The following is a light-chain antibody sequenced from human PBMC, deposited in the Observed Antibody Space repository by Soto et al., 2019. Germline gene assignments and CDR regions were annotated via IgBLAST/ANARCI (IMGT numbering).Light chain of an antibody. CDR2: SAS. V-gene: IGLV7-43*01. CDR1: TEAVTGRYD. J-gene: IGLJ2*01. Sequence: QAVVTQEPSLTVSPGGTVTLTCASSTEAVTGRYDPNWFQQKPGQAPRSLIYSASYKHSWTPARFSGSLLGGKAALTLSGVQPEDEADYYCLLYFGGAQVYGGGTKLTVL. CDR3: LLYFGGAQV.